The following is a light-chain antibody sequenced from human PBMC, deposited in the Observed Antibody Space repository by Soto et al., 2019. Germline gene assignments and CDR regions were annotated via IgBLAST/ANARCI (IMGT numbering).Light chain of an antibody. J-gene: IGKJ4*01. CDR1: QSVSSD. CDR2: DAS. V-gene: IGKV3-11*01. CDR3: QQRSNWPLT. Sequence: EIVLTQSPATLSLSPGERATLSCRASQSVSSDLAWYQQKPGQAPRLLIYDASNRAPGIPARFSGSGSGTDFTLTLSSLEPEDVAVYYCQQRSNWPLTFGGGTKVEIK.